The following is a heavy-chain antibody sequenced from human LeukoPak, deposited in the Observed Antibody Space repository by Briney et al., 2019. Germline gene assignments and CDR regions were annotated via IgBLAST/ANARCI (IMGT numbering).Heavy chain of an antibody. D-gene: IGHD5-18*01. CDR3: ARDGVDTAMVKRLLDY. V-gene: IGHV4-4*02. Sequence: SETLSLTCAVSGGSISSSNWWCWVRQPPGKGLEWSGEIYHSGSTNYNPSLKSRDTISVDKSKNQFSLKLSSVTAADTAVYYCARDGVDTAMVKRLLDYWGQGTLVTVSS. J-gene: IGHJ4*02. CDR1: GGSISSSNW. CDR2: IYHSGST.